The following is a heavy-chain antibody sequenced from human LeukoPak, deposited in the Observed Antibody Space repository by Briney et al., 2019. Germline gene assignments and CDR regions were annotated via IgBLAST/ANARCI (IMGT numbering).Heavy chain of an antibody. CDR2: VYYDGST. CDR3: ARAFYYGSGSYLYYMDV. V-gene: IGHV4-39*07. Sequence: SETLSLTCTVSGGSISTINDYWGWIRQPPGKGLEWIGSVYYDGSTYYNAPFKSRVTISVDTSKNQFSLKLSAVTAADTAMYYCARAFYYGSGSYLYYMDVWGKGTTVTVSS. CDR1: GGSISTINDY. J-gene: IGHJ6*03. D-gene: IGHD3-10*01.